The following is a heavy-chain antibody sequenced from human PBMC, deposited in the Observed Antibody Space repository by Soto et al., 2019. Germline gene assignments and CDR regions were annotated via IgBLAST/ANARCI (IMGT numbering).Heavy chain of an antibody. CDR2: ISSSSSYI. D-gene: IGHD1-26*01. Sequence: GGSLRLSWAASGFTFSSYSMNWVRQAQGKGLEWVSSISSSSSYIYYADSVKGRFTISRDNAKNSLYLQMNSLRAEDTAVYYCARHTIEHWFDPWGQGTLVTVSS. V-gene: IGHV3-21*01. J-gene: IGHJ5*02. CDR3: ARHTIEHWFDP. CDR1: GFTFSSYS.